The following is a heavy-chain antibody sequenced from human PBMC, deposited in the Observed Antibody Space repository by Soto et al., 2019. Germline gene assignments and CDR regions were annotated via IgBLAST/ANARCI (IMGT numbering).Heavy chain of an antibody. D-gene: IGHD3-9*01. CDR2: ISSSSSYI. CDR3: ARDQSGPRYFDWSDYYYYGMDV. J-gene: IGHJ6*01. Sequence: EVQLVESGGGLVKPGGSLRLSCAASGFTFSSYSMNWVRQAPGKGLEWVSSISSSSSYIYYADSVKGRFTISRDNAKNSLYLQMNSLRAEDTAVYYCARDQSGPRYFDWSDYYYYGMDVW. CDR1: GFTFSSYS. V-gene: IGHV3-21*01.